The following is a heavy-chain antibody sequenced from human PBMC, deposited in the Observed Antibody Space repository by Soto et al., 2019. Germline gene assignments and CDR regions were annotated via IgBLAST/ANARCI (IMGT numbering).Heavy chain of an antibody. Sequence: PSETLSLTCTVSGGSISSSSYYWGWIRQPPGKGLEWIGSIYYSGSTYYNPSLKSRVTISVDTSNNPFSLKLSSVTAADTAVYYCARGAYYYDSSGYYSLSPFDYWGQGTLVTVSS. J-gene: IGHJ4*02. V-gene: IGHV4-39*01. CDR3: ARGAYYYDSSGYYSLSPFDY. CDR1: GGSISSSSYY. D-gene: IGHD3-22*01. CDR2: IYYSGST.